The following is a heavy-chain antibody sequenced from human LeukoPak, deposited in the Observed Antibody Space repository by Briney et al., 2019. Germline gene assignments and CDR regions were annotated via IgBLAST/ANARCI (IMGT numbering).Heavy chain of an antibody. J-gene: IGHJ4*02. CDR3: ARGAPYCSSISCYVEY. D-gene: IGHD2-2*01. V-gene: IGHV3-23*01. CDR2: ISVSGGGT. Sequence: PGGSLRLPCAASGFTFSSYAMSWVRQPPGKGLEWVSAISVSGGGTYYADSVKGRFTISRDNSKNTLYLQMNSLRAEDTAVYYCARGAPYCSSISCYVEYWGQGTLVTVSS. CDR1: GFTFSSYA.